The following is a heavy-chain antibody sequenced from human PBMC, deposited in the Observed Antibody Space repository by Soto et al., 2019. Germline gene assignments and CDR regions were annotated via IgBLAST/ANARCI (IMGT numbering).Heavy chain of an antibody. Sequence: GASVKVSCKASGYTFTSYGISWVRQAPGQGLEWMGWISAYNGNTNYAQKLQGRVTMTTDTSTSTAYMELRSLRSDDTAVYYCARGYCISTSCDTFDIWGQGTMVTVSS. CDR2: ISAYNGNT. J-gene: IGHJ3*02. D-gene: IGHD2-2*01. CDR1: GYTFTSYG. CDR3: ARGYCISTSCDTFDI. V-gene: IGHV1-18*01.